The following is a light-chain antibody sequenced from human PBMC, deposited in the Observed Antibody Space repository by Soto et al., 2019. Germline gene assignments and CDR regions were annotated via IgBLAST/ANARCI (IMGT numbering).Light chain of an antibody. CDR3: QQYGSSPPYT. CDR2: GAS. Sequence: EIVLTQSPGTLSLSPGERATLSCRASQSVSSSYLAWYQQKPGQAPRLLIYGASSRATGIPERFSGSGSGTDLTLTISRLEPEDFAVYYCQQYGSSPPYTFGQGTKLEIK. V-gene: IGKV3-20*01. J-gene: IGKJ2*01. CDR1: QSVSSSY.